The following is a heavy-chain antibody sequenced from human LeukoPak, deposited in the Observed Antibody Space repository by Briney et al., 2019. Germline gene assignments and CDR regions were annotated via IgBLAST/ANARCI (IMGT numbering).Heavy chain of an antibody. CDR2: IYHSGST. D-gene: IGHD5-24*01. V-gene: IGHV4-38-2*01. CDR3: MRHEEEDGYNAKPFDF. J-gene: IGHJ4*02. Sequence: PSETLSLTCAVSGYSISSGYYWGWIRQPPGKGLEWIGSIYHSGSTYYNPSLKSRVTISVDTSKNQFSLRLTSVTAADTAVYFCMRHEEEDGYNAKPFDFWGQGTLVTVSS. CDR1: GYSISSGYY.